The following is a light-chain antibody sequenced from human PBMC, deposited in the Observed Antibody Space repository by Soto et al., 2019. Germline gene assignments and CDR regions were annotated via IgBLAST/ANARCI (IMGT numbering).Light chain of an antibody. CDR1: QSISSW. Sequence: DIQMTQSPSTLSASVGDRVTITCRASQSISSWLAWYQQKPGKAPKLLIYQASTLDSGVPSRFSGTGSGTEFTLTISGLQPDDFATYYCQQYDGSSGRTFGQGTKVEIK. CDR2: QAS. J-gene: IGKJ1*01. V-gene: IGKV1-5*03. CDR3: QQYDGSSGRT.